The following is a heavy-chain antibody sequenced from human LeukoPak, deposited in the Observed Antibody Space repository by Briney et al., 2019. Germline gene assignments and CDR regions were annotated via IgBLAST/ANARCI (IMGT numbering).Heavy chain of an antibody. CDR2: ISSSSSYI. CDR3: ARSLGVYSYGYSSFY. Sequence: GGSLRLSCAASGFTFSSYSMNWVRQAPGKGLEWVSSISSSSSYIYYADSVKGRFTISRNNAKNSLYLQMNSLRAEDTAVYYCARSLGVYSYGYSSFYWGQGTLVTVSS. V-gene: IGHV3-21*01. D-gene: IGHD5-18*01. CDR1: GFTFSSYS. J-gene: IGHJ4*02.